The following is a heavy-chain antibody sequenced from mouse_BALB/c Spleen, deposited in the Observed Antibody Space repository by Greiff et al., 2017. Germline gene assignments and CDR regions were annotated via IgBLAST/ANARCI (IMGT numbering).Heavy chain of an antibody. J-gene: IGHJ4*01. Sequence: VQLQQSAAELARPGASVKMSCKASGYTFTSYTMHWVKQRPGQGLEWIGYINPSSGYTEYNQKFKDKTTLTADKSSSTAYMQLSSLTSEDSAVYYCARKGLLRSSYYAMDYWGQGTSVTVSS. V-gene: IGHV1-4*02. CDR3: ARKGLLRSSYYAMDY. CDR2: INPSSGYT. CDR1: GYTFTSYT. D-gene: IGHD1-1*01.